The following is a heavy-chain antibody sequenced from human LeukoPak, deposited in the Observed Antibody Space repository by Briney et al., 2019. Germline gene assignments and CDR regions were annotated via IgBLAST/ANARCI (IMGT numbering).Heavy chain of an antibody. D-gene: IGHD3-22*01. J-gene: IGHJ4*02. V-gene: IGHV3-30-3*01. CDR3: ASSDDSSGYRPFGY. CDR2: ISYDGSNK. Sequence: PGGSLRLSCAASGFTFSSYAMHWVRQAPGKGLEWVAVISYDGSNKYYADSVKGRFTISRDNSKNTLYLQMNSLRAEDTAVYYCASSDDSSGYRPFGYWGQGTLVTVSS. CDR1: GFTFSSYA.